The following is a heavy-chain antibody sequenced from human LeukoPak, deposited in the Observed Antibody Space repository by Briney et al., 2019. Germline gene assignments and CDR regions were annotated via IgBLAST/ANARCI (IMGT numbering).Heavy chain of an antibody. CDR1: GYTFTVYY. J-gene: IGHJ4*02. V-gene: IGHV1-2*02. CDR3: ARGPQYSGSYYFDY. D-gene: IGHD1-26*01. Sequence: ASVNVSFKASGYTFTVYYMHWVRQAPGQGLEWMGWIDPNRGGTNYAQKFQGRVTMTRDTSISTAYMELSRLRSDDTAVYYCARGPQYSGSYYFDYWGQGTLVTVSS. CDR2: IDPNRGGT.